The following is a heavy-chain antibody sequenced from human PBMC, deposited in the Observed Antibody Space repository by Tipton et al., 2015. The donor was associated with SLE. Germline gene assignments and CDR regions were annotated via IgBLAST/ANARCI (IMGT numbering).Heavy chain of an antibody. J-gene: IGHJ4*02. CDR1: GFFFDDYT. V-gene: IGHV3-23*01. D-gene: IGHD3-10*01. CDR3: AKDPLGSGPNFDY. Sequence: LRLSCAASGFFFDDYTMHWVRQAPGKGLEWVSGINSEGGTVYADSVKGRFTISRDISKNMVFLQMNSLRAEDTAIYYCAKDPLGSGPNFDYWGQGTLVTVSS. CDR2: INSEGGT.